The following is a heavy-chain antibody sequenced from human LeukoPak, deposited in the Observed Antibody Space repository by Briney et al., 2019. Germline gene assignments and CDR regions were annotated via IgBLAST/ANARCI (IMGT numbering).Heavy chain of an antibody. V-gene: IGHV3-23*01. CDR1: GFTFSSYA. CDR3: AKHTEYSSSSGFDY. J-gene: IGHJ4*02. Sequence: GGSLRLSCAASGFTFSSYAMSWVRRAPGKGLEWVSGISDSGGSTYSADSVKGRFTISRDNSKNTLYLQMNSLRAEDTAVYYCAKHTEYSSSSGFDYWGQGTLVTVSS. D-gene: IGHD6-6*01. CDR2: ISDSGGST.